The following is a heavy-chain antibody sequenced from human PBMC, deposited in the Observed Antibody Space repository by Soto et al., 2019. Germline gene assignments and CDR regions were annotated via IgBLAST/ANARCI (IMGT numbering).Heavy chain of an antibody. CDR1: GGTFSSYA. D-gene: IGHD3-9*01. J-gene: IGHJ6*02. CDR3: ASNILNGHPHLGYYYGMDV. V-gene: IGHV1-69*01. CDR2: IIPIFGTA. Sequence: QVQLVQSGAEVKKPGSSVKVSCKASGGTFSSYAISWVRQAPGQGLEWMGGIIPIFGTANYAQKFQGRVTITPDESTSTDYMELSSLRSEDTAVYYCASNILNGHPHLGYYYGMDVWGQGNTVTVSS.